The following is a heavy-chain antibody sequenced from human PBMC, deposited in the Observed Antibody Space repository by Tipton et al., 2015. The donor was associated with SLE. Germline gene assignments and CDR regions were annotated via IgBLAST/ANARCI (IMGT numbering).Heavy chain of an antibody. Sequence: QSGAEVKKPGASVKVSCKASGYTLTGYYMHWVRQAPGQGLEWMGWINPNSGGTNYAQKLQGRVTMTTDTSTSTAYMELSRLRSDDTAVYYCARVRSSLPDAFDIWGQGTMVTVSS. V-gene: IGHV1-2*02. J-gene: IGHJ3*02. CDR3: ARVRSSLPDAFDI. CDR2: INPNSGGT. CDR1: GYTLTGYY. D-gene: IGHD6-6*01.